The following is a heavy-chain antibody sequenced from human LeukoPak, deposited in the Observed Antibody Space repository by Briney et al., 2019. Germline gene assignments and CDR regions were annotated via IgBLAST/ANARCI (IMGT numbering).Heavy chain of an antibody. Sequence: SETLSLTCTVSGGSISSSSYYWGWIRQPPGKGLEWIGSIYYSGSTYYNPSLKSRVTISVDTSKNQFSLKLSSVTAADTAVYYCARGYYGSGSYRWFDPWGQGTLVTVSS. D-gene: IGHD3-10*01. CDR2: IYYSGST. CDR3: ARGYYGSGSYRWFDP. J-gene: IGHJ5*02. CDR1: GGSISSSSYY. V-gene: IGHV4-39*01.